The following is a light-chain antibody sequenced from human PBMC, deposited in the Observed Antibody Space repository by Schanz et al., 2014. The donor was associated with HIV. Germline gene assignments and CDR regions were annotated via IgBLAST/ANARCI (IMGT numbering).Light chain of an antibody. J-gene: IGLJ2*01. CDR1: TPNIGNNY. Sequence: QSVLTQPPSISAAPGQKVTISCSGTTPNIGNNYVPWYHQYPGPAPKLLIYDNYQRPSTIPDRFSGSKSGTSATLGITGLQTGDGADYFCGTWDSDLKAVIFGGGTKLTVL. V-gene: IGLV1-51*01. CDR2: DNY. CDR3: GTWDSDLKAVI.